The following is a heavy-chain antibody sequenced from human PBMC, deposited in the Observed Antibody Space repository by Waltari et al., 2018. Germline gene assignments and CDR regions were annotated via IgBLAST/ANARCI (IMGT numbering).Heavy chain of an antibody. V-gene: IGHV4-39*01. CDR1: GGSISSSRYY. CDR3: ARHWKRSGYRFDP. D-gene: IGHD5-12*01. Sequence: QLQLQESGPGLVTPSETLSLTCTVSGGSISSSRYYWGWIRQSPGKGLEWIGSIYYSGSTYYNPTLKSRVTISGDTSKNQFSLKLSSVTAADTAVYYCARHWKRSGYRFDPWGQGTLVTVSS. J-gene: IGHJ5*02. CDR2: IYYSGST.